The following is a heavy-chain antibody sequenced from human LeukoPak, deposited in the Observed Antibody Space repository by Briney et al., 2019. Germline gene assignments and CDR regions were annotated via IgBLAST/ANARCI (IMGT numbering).Heavy chain of an antibody. CDR1: GGSISSYY. V-gene: IGHV4-4*07. D-gene: IGHD2-2*02. CDR3: SGIVPAAIGFDP. CDR2: IHTSGST. J-gene: IGHJ5*02. Sequence: SETLSLTCTVSGGSISSYYWSWIRQPAGKGLEWMGRIHTSGSTDYNPSLKSRVTMSVDTSKNQFSLKLSSVTAADTAVYYCSGIVPAAIGFDPWGQGTLVTVSS.